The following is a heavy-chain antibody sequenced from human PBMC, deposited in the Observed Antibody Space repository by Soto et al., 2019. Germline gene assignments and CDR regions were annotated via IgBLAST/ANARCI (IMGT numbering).Heavy chain of an antibody. Sequence: QVQLVQSGAEVKEPGSSVKVSCKASGGTFSSYSISWVRQAPGQGLEWMGGIIPILGTVQYAQMFQGRLTITADESTITAYMELSRLKSDDTAVYYCATRVSISGVVISWFDPWGRGTLVTVSS. J-gene: IGHJ5*01. V-gene: IGHV1-69*01. CDR3: ATRVSISGVVISWFDP. D-gene: IGHD3-3*01. CDR2: IIPILGTV. CDR1: GGTFSSYS.